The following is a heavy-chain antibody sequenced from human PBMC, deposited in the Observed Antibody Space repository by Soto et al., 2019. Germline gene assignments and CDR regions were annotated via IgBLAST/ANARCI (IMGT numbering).Heavy chain of an antibody. V-gene: IGHV4-4*02. J-gene: IGHJ2*01. D-gene: IGHD3-10*01. CDR3: AREPRPVWLGGGYFDL. CDR2: IHRNGIS. CDR1: SGSISSDHW. Sequence: QVQLQESGPGLVKPSGTVSLTCDVSSGSISSDHWWSWVRQSPGKGLEWTGEIHRNGISNQNPSPKSRVTITIDTSTNHFSLKMNSVPAADAAVYYCAREPRPVWLGGGYFDLWGRGALVFVSS.